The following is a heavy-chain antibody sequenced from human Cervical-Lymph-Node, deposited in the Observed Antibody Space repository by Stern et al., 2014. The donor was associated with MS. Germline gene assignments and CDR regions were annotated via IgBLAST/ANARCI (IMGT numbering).Heavy chain of an antibody. J-gene: IGHJ4*02. CDR3: ATWGAGSSPPLFY. CDR1: GYNLTTYA. D-gene: IGHD6-6*01. V-gene: IGHV7-4-1*02. Sequence: QVQLVQSGSELKKPGASVKVSCTASGYNLTTYAIHWVRQAPGQGLEWMGWINTKTGNPTFAQGFTGRFVFSLDTTINTAYLRISSLKAEDSAVYYCATWGAGSSPPLFYWGQGTLVTVSS. CDR2: INTKTGNP.